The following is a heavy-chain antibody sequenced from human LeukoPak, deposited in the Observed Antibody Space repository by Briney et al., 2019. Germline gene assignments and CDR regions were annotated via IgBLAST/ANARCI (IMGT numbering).Heavy chain of an antibody. CDR1: GYTLTELS. Sequence: GASVKVSCKVSGYTLTELSMHWVRQAPGKGLEWMGGFDPEDGETIYAQKFQGRVTMTEDTSTDTAYMELSSLRSEDTAVYYCARVRLTYYYDSSGYYPFDYWGQGTLVTVSS. CDR2: FDPEDGET. V-gene: IGHV1-24*01. J-gene: IGHJ4*02. CDR3: ARVRLTYYYDSSGYYPFDY. D-gene: IGHD3-22*01.